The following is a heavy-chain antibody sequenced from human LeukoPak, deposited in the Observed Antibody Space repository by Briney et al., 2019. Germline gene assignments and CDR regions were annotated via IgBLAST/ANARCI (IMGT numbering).Heavy chain of an antibody. D-gene: IGHD3-9*01. CDR2: IYYSGST. V-gene: IGHV4-38-2*02. Sequence: SETLSLTCTVSGYSISSGYYWGWIRQPPGKGLEWTGSIYYSGSTYYNPSLKSRVTISVDTSKNQFSLKLSSVTAADTAVYYCARQRKYYDILTGYSDFDYWGQGTLVTVSS. CDR1: GYSISSGYY. CDR3: ARQRKYYDILTGYSDFDY. J-gene: IGHJ4*02.